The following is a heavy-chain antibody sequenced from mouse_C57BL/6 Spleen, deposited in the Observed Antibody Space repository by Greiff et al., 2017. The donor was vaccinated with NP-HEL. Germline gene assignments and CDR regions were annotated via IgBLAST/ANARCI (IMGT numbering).Heavy chain of an antibody. CDR3: AIGDYYGSSLAMDY. J-gene: IGHJ4*01. CDR2: IHPSDSDT. CDR1: GYTFTSYW. Sequence: QVQLKQPGAELVKPGASVKVSCKASGYTFTSYWMHWVKQRPGQGLEWIGRIHPSDSDTNYNQKFKGKATLTVDKSSSTAYMQLSSLTSEDSAVYYCAIGDYYGSSLAMDYWGQGTSVTVSS. D-gene: IGHD1-1*01. V-gene: IGHV1-74*01.